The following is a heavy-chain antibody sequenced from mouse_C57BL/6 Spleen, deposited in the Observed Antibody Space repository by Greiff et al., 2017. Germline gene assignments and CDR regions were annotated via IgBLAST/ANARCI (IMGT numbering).Heavy chain of an antibody. V-gene: IGHV1-85*01. Sequence: QVQLQQSGPELVKPGASVKLSCKASGYTFTSYDINWVKQRPGQGLEWIGWLYPRDGSTKYNEKFKGKATLTVDTSSSTAYMELHSLSSEDSAVYFCVVTTVVARVYYDAMDYWGQGTSVTVSS. CDR1: GYTFTSYD. J-gene: IGHJ4*01. D-gene: IGHD1-1*01. CDR2: LYPRDGST. CDR3: VVTTVVARVYYDAMDY.